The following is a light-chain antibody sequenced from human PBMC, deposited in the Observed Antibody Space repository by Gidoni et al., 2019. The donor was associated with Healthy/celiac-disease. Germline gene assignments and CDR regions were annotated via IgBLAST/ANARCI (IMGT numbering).Light chain of an antibody. CDR1: QSVSSY. J-gene: IGKJ4*01. Sequence: EIVFTQSPATLSLSPGERATLSCRASQSVSSYLAWYQQKPCQAPRLPIYDASNRATGIPARFSGSGSGTDFTLTISSLEPEDFAVYYCQQRSNWPPTFGGGTKVEIK. CDR2: DAS. CDR3: QQRSNWPPT. V-gene: IGKV3-11*01.